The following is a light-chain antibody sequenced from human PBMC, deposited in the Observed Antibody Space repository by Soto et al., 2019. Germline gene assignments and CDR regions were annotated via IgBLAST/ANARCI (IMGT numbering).Light chain of an antibody. V-gene: IGKV3-15*01. CDR3: QQYNYWPT. Sequence: EIVMTQSPATLSVSPGERATLSCRASQSISSDVAWYQQKPGQAPRLLIHGAFTRATGIPARFSGSGSGTEFTLSISSLQSEDFAVYYCQQYNYWPTFGPGTKVDIK. CDR2: GAF. J-gene: IGKJ3*01. CDR1: QSISSD.